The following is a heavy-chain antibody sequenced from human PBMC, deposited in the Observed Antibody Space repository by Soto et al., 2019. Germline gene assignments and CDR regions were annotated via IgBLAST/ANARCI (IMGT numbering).Heavy chain of an antibody. D-gene: IGHD3-10*01. V-gene: IGHV4-59*01. CDR2: IYYSGST. J-gene: IGHJ6*02. CDR3: ARARGKDGMDV. CDR1: GGSISSYY. Sequence: QVQLQESGPGLVKPSETLSLTCTVSGGSISSYYWSWIRQPPGKGLEWIGYIYYSGSTNYNPSLKSRVTLSVDTSKNQFSLKLSSGTAADTAVYYCARARGKDGMDVWGQGTTVTVSS.